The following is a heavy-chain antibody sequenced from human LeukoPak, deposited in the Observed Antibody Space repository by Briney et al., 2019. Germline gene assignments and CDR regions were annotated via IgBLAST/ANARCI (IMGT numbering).Heavy chain of an antibody. Sequence: PGGSLRLSCAASGFTFSNYGIHWVRQAPGKGLGWVAAISPDGSNKYYADSVKGRFTMSRDNSKNTLYLQMNSLRADDTAVYYCARVHVGADMVDFDYWGQGTLVTVSS. J-gene: IGHJ4*02. V-gene: IGHV3-30*03. CDR3: ARVHVGADMVDFDY. CDR2: ISPDGSNK. D-gene: IGHD5-18*01. CDR1: GFTFSNYG.